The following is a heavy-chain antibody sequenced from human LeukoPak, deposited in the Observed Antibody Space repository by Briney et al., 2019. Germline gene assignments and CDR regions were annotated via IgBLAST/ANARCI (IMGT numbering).Heavy chain of an antibody. Sequence: ASVKVSCKVSGYTFTNYGISWVRQAPAQGLEWMGWISVYNGNTNYAQKFQGRVTMTADTSTSTAYMELRSLRSDDTAVYYCARDQSGSYVYWGQGTLVTVSS. CDR1: GYTFTNYG. V-gene: IGHV1-18*01. J-gene: IGHJ4*02. CDR3: ARDQSGSYVY. CDR2: ISVYNGNT. D-gene: IGHD1-26*01.